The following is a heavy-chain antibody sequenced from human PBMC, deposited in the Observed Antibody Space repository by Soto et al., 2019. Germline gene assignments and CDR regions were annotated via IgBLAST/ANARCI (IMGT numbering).Heavy chain of an antibody. CDR2: ISHDGNSK. D-gene: IGHD1-1*01. J-gene: IGHJ4*02. CDR1: GFTCSDHG. CDR3: AKQFDLGGLEDY. V-gene: IGHV3-30*18. Sequence: QVQLVESGGGVVQPGTSLRLSCAASGFTCSDHGMHWVRQAPGKGLEWVAVISHDGNSKYYGDSVKGRFTVSRDNSNNMAYLQMNSLRLEDTAMYYCAKQFDLGGLEDYWGQGTLVTVSS.